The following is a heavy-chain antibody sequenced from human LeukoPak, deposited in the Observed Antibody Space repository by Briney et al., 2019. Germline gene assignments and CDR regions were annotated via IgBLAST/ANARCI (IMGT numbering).Heavy chain of an antibody. V-gene: IGHV3-53*01. J-gene: IGHJ4*02. D-gene: IGHD1-14*01. CDR2: IYSGGST. CDR3: AKYRTTSAPPRNFDY. Sequence: GGSLRLSCAAFGFTLSSYWMHWVRQAPGKGLEWVSVIYSGGSTYYADSVKGRFTISKDNSKNTLYLQMNSLRAEDTAVYYCAKYRTTSAPPRNFDYWGQGTLLTVSS. CDR1: GFTLSSYW.